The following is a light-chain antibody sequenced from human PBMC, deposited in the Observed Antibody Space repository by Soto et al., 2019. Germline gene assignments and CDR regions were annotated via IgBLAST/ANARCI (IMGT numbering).Light chain of an antibody. Sequence: EIVLTQSPATLSLSPGERATLYCRASQSVSSYLAWYQQTPGQAPRLLIYDASNRATGIPARFSGSGSATDFLLTISRLEPEYFAVYYCQRYGSSPKFGRGTKVDIK. CDR2: DAS. CDR3: QRYGSSPK. J-gene: IGKJ1*01. CDR1: QSVSSY. V-gene: IGKV3-20*01.